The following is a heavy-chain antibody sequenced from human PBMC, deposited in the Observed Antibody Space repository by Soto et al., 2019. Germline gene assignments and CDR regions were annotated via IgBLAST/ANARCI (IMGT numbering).Heavy chain of an antibody. CDR2: ISAYNGNT. D-gene: IGHD3-22*01. V-gene: IGHV1-18*01. CDR1: GYTFTSYG. J-gene: IGHJ4*02. CDR3: ARDILIVDYYDSSGYYSSYYFDY. Sequence: QVQLVQSGAEVKKPGASVKVSCKASGYTFTSYGISWVRQAPGQGLEWMGWISAYNGNTNYAQKLQGRVTMTTDTSTSTAYMELRSLRSDDTAVYYCARDILIVDYYDSSGYYSSYYFDYWGQGTLVTVYS.